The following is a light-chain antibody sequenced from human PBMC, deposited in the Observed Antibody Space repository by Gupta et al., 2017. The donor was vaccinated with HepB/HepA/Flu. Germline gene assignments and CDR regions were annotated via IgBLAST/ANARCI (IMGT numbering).Light chain of an antibody. CDR3: QHSVKLPST. Sequence: IQMTQFPSYLSASVGDRVPITCRASQKINQYVNCYEQTAGKAPKVLIHAASTLQFGVPSIFGGSVAGTDFTLTISRLQPEDFASYYCQHSVKLPSTFGQGTKVEIK. J-gene: IGKJ2*01. CDR2: AAS. CDR1: QKINQY. V-gene: IGKV1-39*01.